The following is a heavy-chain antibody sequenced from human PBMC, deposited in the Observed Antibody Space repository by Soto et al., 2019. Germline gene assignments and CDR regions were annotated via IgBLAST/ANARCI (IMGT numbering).Heavy chain of an antibody. V-gene: IGHV3-7*05. J-gene: IGHJ4*02. CDR3: ARDPGRDIRRANYYDY. CDR1: GVTFSNYW. Sequence: EVQLVESGGTLVHLGGSLRLSCTASGVTFSNYWMTWVRQAPGKGLEWVAHIKQDGSETYHVDSVKGRFTISRDNAKNSLFLEMNSLRAEDTAVYYCARDPGRDIRRANYYDYWGQGTLVTVSP. CDR2: IKQDGSET. D-gene: IGHD2-15*01.